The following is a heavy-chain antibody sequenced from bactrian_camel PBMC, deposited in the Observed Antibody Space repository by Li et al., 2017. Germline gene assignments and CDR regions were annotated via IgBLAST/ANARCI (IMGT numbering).Heavy chain of an antibody. CDR3: NVGLCGTWPPGQDNY. J-gene: IGHJ4*01. V-gene: IGHV3S9*01. Sequence: VQLVESGGGSVQAGRSLRLSCAASGYTAKTCSWNWYRQFQGKGRELVSSLYANGGTYYHDSVKGRFTFAQTNVENTNAVTLEMNSLKPEDTATYFCNVGLCGTWPPGQDNYWGHGTQVTVS. CDR2: LYANGGT. D-gene: IGHD2*01. CDR1: GYTAKTCS.